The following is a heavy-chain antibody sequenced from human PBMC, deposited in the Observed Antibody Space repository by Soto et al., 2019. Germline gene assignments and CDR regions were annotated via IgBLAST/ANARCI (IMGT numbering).Heavy chain of an antibody. CDR1: GGSISSGGYS. Sequence: LXLTCAVSGGSISSGGYSWSWIRQPPGKGLEWIGYIYHSGSTYYNPSLKSRVTISVDRSKNQFSLKLSSVTAADTAVYYCARTWGFTFGGVIEKYNWFDPWGQGTLVTVSS. V-gene: IGHV4-30-2*01. CDR2: IYHSGST. J-gene: IGHJ5*02. CDR3: ARTWGFTFGGVIEKYNWFDP. D-gene: IGHD3-16*02.